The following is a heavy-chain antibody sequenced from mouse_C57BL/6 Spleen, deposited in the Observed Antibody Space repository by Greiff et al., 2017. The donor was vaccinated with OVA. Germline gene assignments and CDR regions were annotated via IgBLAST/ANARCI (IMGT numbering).Heavy chain of an antibody. Sequence: QVQLQHPGAELVKPGASVKLSCKASGYTFTSYWMHWVKQRPGQGLEWIGMIHPNSGSTNYNEKFKSKATLTVDKSSSTAYMQLSSLTSEDSAVYYCARARPSTVTAMDYWGQGTSVTVSS. CDR3: ARARPSTVTAMDY. V-gene: IGHV1-64*01. CDR2: IHPNSGST. J-gene: IGHJ4*01. D-gene: IGHD2-10*01. CDR1: GYTFTSYW.